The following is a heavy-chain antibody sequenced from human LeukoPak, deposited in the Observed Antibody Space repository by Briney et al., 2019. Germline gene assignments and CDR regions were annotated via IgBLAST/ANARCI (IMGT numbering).Heavy chain of an antibody. CDR1: GFTPISYW. V-gene: IGHV3-74*01. D-gene: IGHD1-26*01. Sequence: GGSLRLSCAASGFTPISYWMHWVRPAPGGGLVWVSRIISDGSSTSYADSAKGRFTISRDNAKNTLYLQMNTLRAEDTAVYYCARAAYSGRDVWCQGTTVTVSS. CDR2: IISDGSST. J-gene: IGHJ6*02. CDR3: ARAAYSGRDV.